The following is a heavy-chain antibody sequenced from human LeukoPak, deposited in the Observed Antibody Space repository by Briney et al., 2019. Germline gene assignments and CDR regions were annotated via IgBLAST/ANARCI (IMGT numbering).Heavy chain of an antibody. Sequence: GGSLRLSCAASGFTFSSYENNWVRQAPGKGLEWVSYISSSGSTIYYADSVKGRFTISRDNAKNSLYLLMNSRRAEDTAVYYCARDAKYYYDSSGYHWGQGTLVTVSS. V-gene: IGHV3-48*03. CDR1: GFTFSSYE. D-gene: IGHD3-22*01. CDR2: ISSSGSTI. J-gene: IGHJ4*02. CDR3: ARDAKYYYDSSGYH.